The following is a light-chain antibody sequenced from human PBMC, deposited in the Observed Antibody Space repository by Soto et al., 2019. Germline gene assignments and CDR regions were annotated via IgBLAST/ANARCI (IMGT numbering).Light chain of an antibody. CDR3: QSFDKYLSGSV. CDR1: SSDIGAGYR. V-gene: IGLV1-40*01. J-gene: IGLJ3*02. CDR2: DNT. Sequence: QSVLTQPPSVSGAPGERVTISCTGSSSDIGAGYRVRWYQQVPGTAPKLLIYDNTNRPSGVSVRFSGSKSGTSASLAISGLQAEDEADYYCQSFDKYLSGSVFGGGTKLTVL.